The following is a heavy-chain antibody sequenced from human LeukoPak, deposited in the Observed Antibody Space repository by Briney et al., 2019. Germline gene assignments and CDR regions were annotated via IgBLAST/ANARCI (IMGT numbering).Heavy chain of an antibody. Sequence: GASVKVSCKASGYTFTGYYMYWVRQAPGQGLEWMGWINPNGGGTSYAQKFQDRVTTTRDTSINTAYMELTRLTSDDTAVYYCARVRQTGAESDSWGQGTLVTVSS. CDR1: GYTFTGYY. V-gene: IGHV1-2*02. CDR3: ARVRQTGAESDS. J-gene: IGHJ4*02. CDR2: INPNGGGT. D-gene: IGHD2-8*02.